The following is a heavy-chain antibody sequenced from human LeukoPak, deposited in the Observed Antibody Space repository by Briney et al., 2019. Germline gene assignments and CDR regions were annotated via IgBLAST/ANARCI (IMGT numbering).Heavy chain of an antibody. D-gene: IGHD5-18*01. Sequence: PGGSLRLSCAASGFTFSSYAMSWVRQAPGKGLEWVSAISGSGGSTYYADSVKGRFTISRDNAKNSLYLQMNSLRAEDTAVYYCARDFRYSYAFDIWGQGTMVTVSS. V-gene: IGHV3-23*01. J-gene: IGHJ3*02. CDR3: ARDFRYSYAFDI. CDR2: ISGSGGST. CDR1: GFTFSSYA.